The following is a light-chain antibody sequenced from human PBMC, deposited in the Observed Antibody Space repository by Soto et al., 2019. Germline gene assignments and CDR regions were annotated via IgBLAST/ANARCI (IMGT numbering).Light chain of an antibody. CDR1: QSVSTW. V-gene: IGKV1-5*01. CDR3: QQYNSYSPT. J-gene: IGKJ1*01. CDR2: DAS. Sequence: DIQMTQSPSSLSASVGDTVTITCRASQSVSTWLAWYQQKAGKVPKLLIYDASSLESGVPSRFRGYGSGTELTLTISSLQPEDSATYYCQQYNSYSPTFGQGTKVEI.